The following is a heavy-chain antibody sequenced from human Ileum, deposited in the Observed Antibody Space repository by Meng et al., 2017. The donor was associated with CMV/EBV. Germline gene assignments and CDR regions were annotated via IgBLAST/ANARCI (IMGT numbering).Heavy chain of an antibody. CDR1: GDFIRGGGFY. J-gene: IGHJ5*02. V-gene: IGHV4-30-4*01. D-gene: IGHD1-26*01. CDR3: ARGPVGDWFDP. CDR2: IYFSGST. Sequence: QVQLQESVPELVKPSQTLSLTCAVSGDFIRGGGFYWTWIRQPPGKALEWIGYIYFSGSTYYNPSLKSRVTISVDTAKNQFSLNLNSVTAADTAVYYCARGPVGDWFDPWGQGTLVTVSS.